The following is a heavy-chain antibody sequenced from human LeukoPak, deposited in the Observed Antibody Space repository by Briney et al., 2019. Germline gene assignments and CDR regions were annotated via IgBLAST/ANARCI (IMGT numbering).Heavy chain of an antibody. Sequence: SETLSLTCAVYGGSFSGYYWSWIRQPPGKGLEWIGYIYHSGSTYYNPSLKSRVTISVDRFKNQFSLKLSSVTAADTAVYYCARGYIVVVPAAIEDWGQGTLVTVSS. J-gene: IGHJ4*02. V-gene: IGHV4-34*01. D-gene: IGHD2-2*01. CDR3: ARGYIVVVPAAIED. CDR2: IYHSGST. CDR1: GGSFSGYY.